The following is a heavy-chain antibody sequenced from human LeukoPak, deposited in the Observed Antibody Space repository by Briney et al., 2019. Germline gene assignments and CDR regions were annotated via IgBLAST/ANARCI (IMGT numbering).Heavy chain of an antibody. CDR3: ARVGESAHYDI. Sequence: PGGSLRLSCAASGFTFSSYAMHWVRQAPGKGLEYASAISSDGSSTYYANSVKGRFTTSRDNSKNTLYLQMGSLRAEDMAVYYCARVGESAHYDIWGQGTMVTVSS. CDR1: GFTFSSYA. CDR2: ISSDGSST. V-gene: IGHV3-64*01. J-gene: IGHJ3*02. D-gene: IGHD3-10*01.